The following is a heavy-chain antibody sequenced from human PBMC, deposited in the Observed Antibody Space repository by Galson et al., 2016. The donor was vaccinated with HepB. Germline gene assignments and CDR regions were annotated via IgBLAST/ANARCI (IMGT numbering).Heavy chain of an antibody. CDR2: AWFDESDK. Sequence: SLRLSCAASGFTFNSYAMHWVRQAPGKGLEWVAVAWFDESDKHYGDSVKGRFTISRDNYKNTAYLHMNSLRAGDTAVYYCARDPGRDGGMDVWGQGTTVTVSS. V-gene: IGHV3-33*08. D-gene: IGHD5-24*01. CDR1: GFTFNSYA. CDR3: ARDPGRDGGMDV. J-gene: IGHJ6*02.